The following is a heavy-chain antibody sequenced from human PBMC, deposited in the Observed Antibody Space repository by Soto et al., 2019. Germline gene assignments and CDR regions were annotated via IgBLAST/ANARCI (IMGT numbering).Heavy chain of an antibody. D-gene: IGHD1-26*01. Sequence: GGSLRLSCAASGFTFSSYAMHWVRQAPGKGLEWVAVISYDGSNKYYADSVKGRFTISRDYSKNTLYLQMNSLRAEDTAVYYCARELYDTELLQRGHFDYWGQGTLVTVSS. J-gene: IGHJ4*02. V-gene: IGHV3-30-3*01. CDR2: ISYDGSNK. CDR1: GFTFSSYA. CDR3: ARELYDTELLQRGHFDY.